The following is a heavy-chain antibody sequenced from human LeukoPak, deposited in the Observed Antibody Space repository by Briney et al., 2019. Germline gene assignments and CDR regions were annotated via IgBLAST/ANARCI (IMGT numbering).Heavy chain of an antibody. J-gene: IGHJ4*02. Sequence: GGSLRLSCAASGFTFSSYGMHWVRQAPGKGLEWVAFIRYDGSNKYYADSVKGRFTISRDNSKNTLYLQMNSLRAEDTAVYYCAKPEQEGTTVTSDWGQGTLVTVSS. V-gene: IGHV3-30*02. D-gene: IGHD4-11*01. CDR1: GFTFSSYG. CDR3: AKPEQEGTTVTSD. CDR2: IRYDGSNK.